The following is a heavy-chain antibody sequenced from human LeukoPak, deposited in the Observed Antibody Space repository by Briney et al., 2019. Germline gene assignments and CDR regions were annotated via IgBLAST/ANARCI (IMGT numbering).Heavy chain of an antibody. CDR2: IYSGGST. CDR1: GFTVSSNY. J-gene: IGHJ3*01. V-gene: IGHV3-66*01. Sequence: GGSLRLSCAASGFTVSSNYMSWVRQAPGKGLEWVSVIYSGGSTYYADSVKGRFTISRDNSKNTLYLQMNSLRAEDTAVYYCAKVPRGYSPQGYWGQGTMVTVSS. CDR3: AKVPRGYSPQGY. D-gene: IGHD5-18*01.